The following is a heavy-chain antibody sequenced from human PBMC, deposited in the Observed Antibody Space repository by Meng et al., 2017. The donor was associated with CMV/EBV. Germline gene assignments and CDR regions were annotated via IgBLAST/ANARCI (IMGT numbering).Heavy chain of an antibody. Sequence: GESLKISCAASGFTFSSYWMSWVRQAPGKGLEWVANIKQDGSEKYYVDSVKGRFTISRDNAKNSLYLQMNSLRAEDTAAYYCARENWGDAFDIWGQGTMVTVSS. V-gene: IGHV3-7*01. CDR3: ARENWGDAFDI. CDR1: GFTFSSYW. CDR2: IKQDGSEK. D-gene: IGHD7-27*01. J-gene: IGHJ3*02.